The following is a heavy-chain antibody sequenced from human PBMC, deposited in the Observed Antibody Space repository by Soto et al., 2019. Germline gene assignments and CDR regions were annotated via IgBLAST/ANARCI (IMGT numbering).Heavy chain of an antibody. CDR3: AREGVSSRWYNYYGMDV. CDR1: GGSISSYY. V-gene: IGHV4-59*01. CDR2: IYYSGST. Sequence: QVQLQESGPGLVKPSETLSLTCTVSGGSISSYYWSWIRQPPGKGLEWIGYIYYSGSTNYNPSLKSRVTLSVDTSKTQFSLKLSSVTAADTAVYYCAREGVSSRWYNYYGMDVWGQGTTVTVSS. J-gene: IGHJ6*02. D-gene: IGHD6-13*01.